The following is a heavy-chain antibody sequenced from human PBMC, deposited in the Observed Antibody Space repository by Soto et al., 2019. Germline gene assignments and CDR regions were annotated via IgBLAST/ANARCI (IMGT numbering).Heavy chain of an antibody. CDR1: GFTFSNYG. J-gene: IGHJ6*02. V-gene: IGHV3-23*01. CDR2: SGGRGDV. D-gene: IGHD2-21*02. Sequence: EVLLLESGGGLVQPGGSLRLSCVASGFTFSNYGFTWVRQVPGMGLEWVSLSGGRGDVEYADTVKGRFTISRDTPKNSVFLDMNGLRVDATAVYFCAKCKGRLSNKCYYGMDVWGQGTTVTVS. CDR3: AKCKGRLSNKCYYGMDV.